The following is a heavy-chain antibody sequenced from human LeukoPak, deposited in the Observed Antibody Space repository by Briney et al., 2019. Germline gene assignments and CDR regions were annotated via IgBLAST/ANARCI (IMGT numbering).Heavy chain of an antibody. V-gene: IGHV3-53*04. CDR1: GFTVSSNY. D-gene: IGHD3-22*01. Sequence: GGSLRLSCAVSGFTVSSNYMSWVRQAPGKGLEWVSVIYSGGSTYYADSVKGRFTISRHNSKNTLYLQMNSLRAEDTAVYYCARRRPWDYDSSGFGAFDIWGQGTMVTVSS. CDR2: IYSGGST. CDR3: ARRRPWDYDSSGFGAFDI. J-gene: IGHJ3*02.